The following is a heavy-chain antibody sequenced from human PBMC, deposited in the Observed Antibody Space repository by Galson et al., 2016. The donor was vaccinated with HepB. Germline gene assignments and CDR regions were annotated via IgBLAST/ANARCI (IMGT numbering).Heavy chain of an antibody. D-gene: IGHD1-1*01. J-gene: IGHJ4*02. CDR2: IHGDGSST. Sequence: RPSCTASGSTFSSHLIHWLRQAPGRGPGLVPPIHGDGSSTTYADSVKGRFTIPRDNAKNTLYLQMNSLRAGDTAVYYCAVGNDPLDYWGQGTLVTVSS. CDR1: GSTFSSHL. V-gene: IGHV3-74*01. CDR3: AVGNDPLDY.